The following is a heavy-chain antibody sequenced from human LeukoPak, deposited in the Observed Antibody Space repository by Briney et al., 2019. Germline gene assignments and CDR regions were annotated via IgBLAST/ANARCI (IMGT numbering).Heavy chain of an antibody. CDR2: INPSGGST. CDR3: ASSLGYSSSWYGSGSDAFDI. D-gene: IGHD6-13*01. J-gene: IGHJ3*02. Sequence: GASVKVSCKASGYTFTSYYMHWVRQAPGQGLEWMGIINPSGGSTSYAQKFQGRVTMTRNTSISTAYMELSSLRSEDTAVYYCASSLGYSSSWYGSGSDAFDIWGQGTMVTVSS. CDR1: GYTFTSYY. V-gene: IGHV1-46*01.